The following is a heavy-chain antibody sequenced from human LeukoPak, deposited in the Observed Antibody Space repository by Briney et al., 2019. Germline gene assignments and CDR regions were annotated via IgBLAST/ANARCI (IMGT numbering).Heavy chain of an antibody. CDR3: VRGRSGYYFDY. CDR1: GFTLSEYA. J-gene: IGHJ4*02. CDR2: ISGDGAST. Sequence: GGSLRLSCATSGFTLSEYAMFWVRQGPGKGLEYVSAISGDGASTFYANSVKGRFTISRDTSKKTLYLHMDSLRIEDMAAYFCVRGRSGYYFDYWGQGTLVTVSS. V-gene: IGHV3-64*01. D-gene: IGHD5-12*01.